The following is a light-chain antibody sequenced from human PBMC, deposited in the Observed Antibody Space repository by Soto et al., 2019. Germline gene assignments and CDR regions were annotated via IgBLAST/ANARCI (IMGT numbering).Light chain of an antibody. V-gene: IGKV3-20*01. CDR2: GAS. J-gene: IGKJ1*01. CDR3: QQYGTSPGT. Sequence: ENVLTQSPGTLSLSPGERATLSCRASQSVTSSYLAWYQQKPGQAPRLLIYGASSRASGIPDRFSGSGSGTDFTLTISRLEPVDFAGYYCQQYGTSPGTFGQGTKVDIK. CDR1: QSVTSSY.